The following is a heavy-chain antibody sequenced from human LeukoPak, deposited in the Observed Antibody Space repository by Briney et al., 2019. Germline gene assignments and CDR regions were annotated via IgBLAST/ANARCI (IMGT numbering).Heavy chain of an antibody. CDR2: IAISGTYI. CDR1: GFILSEYN. V-gene: IGHV3-21*01. J-gene: IGHJ4*02. Sequence: PGGTLRLSRAASGFILSEYNMNWVRQAPGKGLEGVSVIAISGTYITYADSVKGRFTISRDNAKNSLYLQMNSLRAEDTAVYYCARDLSATARAYDYWGQGTLVTVSS. D-gene: IGHD1-26*01. CDR3: ARDLSATARAYDY.